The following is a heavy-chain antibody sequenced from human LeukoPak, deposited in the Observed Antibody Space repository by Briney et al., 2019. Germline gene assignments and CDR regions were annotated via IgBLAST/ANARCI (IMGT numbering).Heavy chain of an antibody. J-gene: IGHJ5*02. Sequence: GGYLRLSCAASGFIFSSYGMHWVRQAPGKGLEWVAFIRYDGSDKFYADSVKGRFTISRDNSKNTLYLQMSSLRADDAAVYYCAARPYCTTATCPKTNWFDPWGQGTLVTVSS. CDR1: GFIFSSYG. D-gene: IGHD2-8*01. CDR3: AARPYCTTATCPKTNWFDP. V-gene: IGHV3-30*02. CDR2: IRYDGSDK.